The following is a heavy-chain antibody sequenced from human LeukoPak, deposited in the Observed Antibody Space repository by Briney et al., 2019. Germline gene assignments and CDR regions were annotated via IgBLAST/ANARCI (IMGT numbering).Heavy chain of an antibody. CDR3: ARVTTVGGRYLDL. J-gene: IGHJ2*01. CDR1: GFTFSSYE. V-gene: IGHV3-48*03. D-gene: IGHD4-23*01. CDR2: IGSGSYTI. Sequence: GGSLRHSCAGSGFTFSSYEMNWVRQAPGKGLEWISYIGSGSYTIYYADSVKGRFTTFRDNAKNSLYLQMNGLRAEDTAVYHCARVTTVGGRYLDLWGRGTLVTVSS.